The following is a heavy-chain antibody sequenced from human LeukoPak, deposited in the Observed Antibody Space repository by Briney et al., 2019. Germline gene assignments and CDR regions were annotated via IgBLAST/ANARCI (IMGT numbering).Heavy chain of an antibody. J-gene: IGHJ2*01. CDR2: ISSPGSTT. V-gene: IGHV3-11*01. CDR1: GFRFSDYY. D-gene: IGHD5-18*01. Sequence: PGGSLRLSCAASGFRFSDYYMSWIRQAPGKGLEWFSYISSPGSTTYYADSVKGRFIISRDNAKNSLSLQMNSLRADDTAVYYCASGIQPRLSWFFDLWGRGTLVTVSS. CDR3: ASGIQPRLSWFFDL.